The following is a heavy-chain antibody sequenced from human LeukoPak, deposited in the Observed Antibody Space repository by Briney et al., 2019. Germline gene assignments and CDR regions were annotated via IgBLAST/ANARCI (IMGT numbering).Heavy chain of an antibody. D-gene: IGHD1-26*01. CDR3: AKEDGGSYYDYLDD. CDR2: ISLDGNTK. J-gene: IGHJ4*02. CDR1: GFSVSGYW. V-gene: IGHV3-30*18. Sequence: GGSLRLSCAVSGFSVSGYWMTWVRQAPGKGLEWVAVISLDGNTKHYADSVKGRFTISRDNSKNTLSLQMNSLRPEDTAVYYCAKEDGGSYYDYLDDWGQGTLVTVSS.